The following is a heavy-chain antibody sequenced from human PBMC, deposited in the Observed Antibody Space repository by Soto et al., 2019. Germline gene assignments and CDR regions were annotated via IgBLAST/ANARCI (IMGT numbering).Heavy chain of an antibody. V-gene: IGHV4-59*01. D-gene: IGHD6-19*01. Sequence: QVQLQESGPGLVKPSETLSLTCTVSGGSISSYYWSWIRQPPGKGLEYIGYYSGSTNYNPSLKSLVPISVDTSKNQFTLKLSSVTAADTAVYYCARFVSVSGDFDYWGQGTLVTVSS. J-gene: IGHJ4*02. CDR1: GGSISSYY. CDR3: ARFVSVSGDFDY. CDR2: YSGST.